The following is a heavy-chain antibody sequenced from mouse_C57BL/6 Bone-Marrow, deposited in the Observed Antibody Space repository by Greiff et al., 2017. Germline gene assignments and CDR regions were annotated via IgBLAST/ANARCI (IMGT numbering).Heavy chain of an antibody. V-gene: IGHV14-2*01. J-gene: IGHJ3*01. Sequence: VQLQQSGAELVKPGASVKLSCTASGFNIKDYYMHWVKQRTEQGLEWIGRMDPEDGETKYAPKFQGKATITADTSSNTASLQLSSLTSEDTAVYYCARWSTTGWFAYWGQGTLVTVSA. CDR1: GFNIKDYY. CDR3: ARWSTTGWFAY. D-gene: IGHD1-1*01. CDR2: MDPEDGET.